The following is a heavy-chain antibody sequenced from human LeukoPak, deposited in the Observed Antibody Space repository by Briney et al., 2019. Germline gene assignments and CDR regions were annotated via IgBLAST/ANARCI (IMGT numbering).Heavy chain of an antibody. J-gene: IGHJ4*02. CDR3: ARTHYDSSTVN. Sequence: PSETLSLTCAVYGGSFSGYYWSWIRQPPGKGLEWIGEINHSGSTNYNPSLKSRVTISVDKSKNQFSLKLSSVTAADTAVYYCARTHYDSSTVNWGQGTLVTVSS. V-gene: IGHV4-34*01. D-gene: IGHD3-22*01. CDR2: INHSGST. CDR1: GGSFSGYY.